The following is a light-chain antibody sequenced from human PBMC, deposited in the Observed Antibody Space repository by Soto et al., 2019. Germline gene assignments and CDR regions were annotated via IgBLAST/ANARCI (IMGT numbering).Light chain of an antibody. CDR1: QSISSW. J-gene: IGKJ1*01. V-gene: IGKV1-5*03. CDR2: KAS. CDR3: QQYNSYSLT. Sequence: DIQMTQSPCTVSASVGDRVTTTCRASQSISSWLAWYQQKPGKAPKLLIYKASSLESGVPSRFSGSGSGTEFTLTISSLQPDDFATYYCQQYNSYSLTFGQGTKVDIK.